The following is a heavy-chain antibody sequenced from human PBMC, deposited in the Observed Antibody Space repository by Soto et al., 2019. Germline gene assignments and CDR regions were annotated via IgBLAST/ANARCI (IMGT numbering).Heavy chain of an antibody. V-gene: IGHV1-3*01. CDR1: GYTFTSYA. CDR3: ARDLSGYSSSWLRYYYYGMDV. D-gene: IGHD6-13*01. J-gene: IGHJ6*02. CDR2: INAGNGNT. Sequence: GASVKVSCKASGYTFTSYAMHWVRQAPGQRLEWMGWINAGNGNTKYSQKFQGRVTITRDTSASTAYMELSSLRSEDTAVYYCARDLSGYSSSWLRYYYYGMDVWGQGTTVTVSS.